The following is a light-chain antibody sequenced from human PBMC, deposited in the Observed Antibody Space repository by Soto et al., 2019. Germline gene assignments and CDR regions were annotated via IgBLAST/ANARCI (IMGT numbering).Light chain of an antibody. CDR1: SSNIGAGFD. J-gene: IGLJ1*01. Sequence: QPVLTQPPSVSGAPGQRVSISCTGTSSNIGAGFDVHWYQLLPGTAPKLLIYGNSNRPSGVPDRFSGSKSGTSASLAITGLRAEDEADYYCQSYDSTLSDVFGSGTKLTVL. V-gene: IGLV1-40*01. CDR3: QSYDSTLSDV. CDR2: GNS.